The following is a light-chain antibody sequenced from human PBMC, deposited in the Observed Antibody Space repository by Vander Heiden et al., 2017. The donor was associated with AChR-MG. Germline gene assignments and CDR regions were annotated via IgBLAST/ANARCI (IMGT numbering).Light chain of an antibody. V-gene: IGKV3-11*01. CDR3: QQRSNWPIT. Sequence: TVLTHSPATLPMSPGERATLSCRASQSVSSYLAWYQQKPGEAPRLLIYDASNRATGIPARFSGSGSGTDFTLTISSLEPEDFAVYYCQQRSNWPITFGQGTRLEIK. CDR2: DAS. J-gene: IGKJ5*01. CDR1: QSVSSY.